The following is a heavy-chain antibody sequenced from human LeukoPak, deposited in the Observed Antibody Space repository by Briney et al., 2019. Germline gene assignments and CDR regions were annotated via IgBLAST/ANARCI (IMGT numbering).Heavy chain of an antibody. CDR1: GVSISNNY. CDR3: GRARDGYNVIDH. CDR2: IYSSGSP. Sequence: PSETLSLTCTVSGVSISNNYWSWIRQPPGKGLEWIAYIYSSGSPKYNPSLKSRITISVDMSKNQFSLRLSSVTAPDTAIYYCGRARDGYNVIDHWGQGTLVTVSS. V-gene: IGHV4-59*01. D-gene: IGHD5-24*01. J-gene: IGHJ4*02.